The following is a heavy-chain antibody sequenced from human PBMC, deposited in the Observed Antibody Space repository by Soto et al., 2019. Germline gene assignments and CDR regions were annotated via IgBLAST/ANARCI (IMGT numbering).Heavy chain of an antibody. Sequence: QLQLVQSGGELKKPGSSVKVSCKASGGTFSRNAISWVRQAPGQGLEWMRGIIPIFGTTRYAQKFQDRGIVTAEDSTTTVFMEVSSLRSEDKAVYYCAHGLGAGTPSEPCQYHGMGVWGQGTTVIVSS. CDR2: IIPIFGTT. CDR3: AHGLGAGTPSEPCQYHGMGV. V-gene: IGHV1-69*01. CDR1: GGTFSRNA. J-gene: IGHJ6*02. D-gene: IGHD1-1*01.